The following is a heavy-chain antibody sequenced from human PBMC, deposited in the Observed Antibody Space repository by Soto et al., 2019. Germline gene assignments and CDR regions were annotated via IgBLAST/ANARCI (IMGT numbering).Heavy chain of an antibody. CDR3: AREGSSTANWIDP. CDR2: IYHTGKT. V-gene: IGHV4-31*03. D-gene: IGHD2-2*01. J-gene: IGHJ5*02. Sequence: TSDTLSLTCTVSGDAIYIGGYYWTWIRQHPGKGLEWIGYIYHTGKTYYNPSLESRVTMSVDTSKNQFSLKLASVTAADTAVYYCAREGSSTANWIDPWGQGTLVTVSS. CDR1: GDAIYIGGYY.